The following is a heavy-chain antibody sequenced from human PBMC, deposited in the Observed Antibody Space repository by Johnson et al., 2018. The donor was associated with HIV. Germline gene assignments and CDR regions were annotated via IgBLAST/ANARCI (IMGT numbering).Heavy chain of an antibody. CDR1: GFTFDNYA. CDR2: ISWDGGSS. V-gene: IGHV3-43D*03. CDR3: ARDSTPWGGDSVAYSFDI. D-gene: IGHD4-17*01. Sequence: VQLVESGGVMVQPGGSLRLSCAVSGFTFDNYAMHWVRQAPGKGLEWVSLISWDGGSSHYADSVQGRFTISRDNTKNSLYLQMNSLRAEDTALYYCARDSTPWGGDSVAYSFDIWGQGRMVTVSS. J-gene: IGHJ3*02.